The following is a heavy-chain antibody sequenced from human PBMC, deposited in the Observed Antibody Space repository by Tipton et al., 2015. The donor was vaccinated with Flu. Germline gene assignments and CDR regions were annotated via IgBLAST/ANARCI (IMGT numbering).Heavy chain of an antibody. D-gene: IGHD2-2*01. CDR2: IYYSGGT. V-gene: IGHV4-31*03. J-gene: IGHJ4*02. CDR3: ARDPSLGMPDYFDS. Sequence: TLSLTCSVSGGSISSGGEYWTWIRQHPGKGLEWIASIYYSGGTYYNPSLESRVTMSVDTSKNQFSVSLTSVTAADTAVYYCARDPSLGMPDYFDSWGQGILVTASS. CDR1: GGSISSGGEY.